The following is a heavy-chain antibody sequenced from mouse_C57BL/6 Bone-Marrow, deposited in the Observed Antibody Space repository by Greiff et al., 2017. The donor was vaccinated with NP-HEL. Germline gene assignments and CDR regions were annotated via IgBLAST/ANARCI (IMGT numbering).Heavy chain of an antibody. Sequence: QVQLQQSGAELVRPGTSVKMSCKASGYTFTNYWIGWAKQRPGHGLEWIGDIYPGGGYTNYNEKFKGKATLTADKSSSTAYMQFSSLTSEDSAIDYCAREGNYYGSSGWFAYWGQGTLVTVSA. CDR1: GYTFTNYW. CDR2: IYPGGGYT. V-gene: IGHV1-63*01. J-gene: IGHJ3*01. D-gene: IGHD1-1*01. CDR3: AREGNYYGSSGWFAY.